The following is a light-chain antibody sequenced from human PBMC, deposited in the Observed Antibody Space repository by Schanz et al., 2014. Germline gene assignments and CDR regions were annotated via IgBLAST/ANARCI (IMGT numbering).Light chain of an antibody. V-gene: IGLV2-8*01. CDR3: ASYISSTTLV. CDR1: SSDVGGYNY. Sequence: QSALTQPPSASGSPGQSVTISCSGTSSDVGGYNYVSWYQQYPGKAPKVMIYEVNKRPSGVPDRFSGSKSGNTASLTVSGLQAEDEADYYCASYISSTTLVFGGGTKLTVL. CDR2: EVN. J-gene: IGLJ3*02.